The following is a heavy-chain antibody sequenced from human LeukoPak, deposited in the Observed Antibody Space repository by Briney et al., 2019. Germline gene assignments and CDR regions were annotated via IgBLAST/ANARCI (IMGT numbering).Heavy chain of an antibody. D-gene: IGHD6-6*01. CDR2: INPNSGGT. V-gene: IGHV1-2*02. CDR1: GYTFTSYD. CDR3: ARARWQLVPYFDS. J-gene: IGHJ4*02. Sequence: ASVKVSCKASGYTFTSYDINWVRQAPGQGLEWMGWINPNSGGTNFAQKFQGRVAMTRDTSISTAYLELGSLRADDTAVYFCARARWQLVPYFDSWAQGTLVTVSS.